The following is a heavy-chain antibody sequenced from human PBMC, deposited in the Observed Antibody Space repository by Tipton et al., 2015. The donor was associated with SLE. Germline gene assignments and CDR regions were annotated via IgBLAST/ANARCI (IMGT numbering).Heavy chain of an antibody. CDR2: VYYSGRT. CDR1: GDSITRSDCY. Sequence: TLSLTCTGSGDSITRSDCYWGWIRQPPGKGLEWIGNVYYSGRTYYNPSLKSRVTISLDTSKSQFSLELSSVTAADTAVYYCARASERIGHFDYWGRGTLVTVSS. D-gene: IGHD1-1*01. J-gene: IGHJ4*02. V-gene: IGHV4-39*07. CDR3: ARASERIGHFDY.